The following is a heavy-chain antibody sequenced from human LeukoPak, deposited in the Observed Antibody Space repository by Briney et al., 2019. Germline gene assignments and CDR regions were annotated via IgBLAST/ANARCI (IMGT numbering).Heavy chain of an antibody. CDR1: GYTFTDYY. CDR3: ARGKGGTLTNFDY. D-gene: IGHD1-1*01. V-gene: IGHV1-2*02. J-gene: IGHJ4*02. CDR2: VNPNSGGT. Sequence: GASVKVSCKASGYTFTDYYMHWVRQAPGQGLEWVGWVNPNSGGTNYAQNFQGGVTMTRDTSISTAYMELSRLRSDDTAVYYCARGKGGTLTNFDYWGQGTLVTVSS.